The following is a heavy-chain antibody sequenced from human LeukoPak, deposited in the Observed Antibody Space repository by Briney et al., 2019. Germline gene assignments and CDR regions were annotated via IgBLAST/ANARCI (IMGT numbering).Heavy chain of an antibody. V-gene: IGHV1-2*06. Sequence: ASVKVSCKASGYTFTRYYMHWVRQAPGQGLEWMGRINPNSGGTNYAQKFQGRVTMARDMSISTAYMELSRLRSDDTAVYYCARDGYSSSWEDVYWGQGTLVTVSS. CDR2: INPNSGGT. D-gene: IGHD6-13*01. J-gene: IGHJ4*02. CDR3: ARDGYSSSWEDVY. CDR1: GYTFTRYY.